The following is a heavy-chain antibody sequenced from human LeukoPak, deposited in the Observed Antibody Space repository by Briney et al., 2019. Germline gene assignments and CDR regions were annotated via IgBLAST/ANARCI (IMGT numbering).Heavy chain of an antibody. V-gene: IGHV4-34*01. Sequence: SETPSLTCAVYGGSFSGYYWSWIRQPPGKGLEWIGEINHSGSTNYNPPLKSRVTISVDTSKNQFSLKLSSVTAADTAVYYCARGRMGHYDSSGYYFDYWGQGTLVTVSS. CDR1: GGSFSGYY. D-gene: IGHD3-22*01. CDR2: INHSGST. CDR3: ARGRMGHYDSSGYYFDY. J-gene: IGHJ4*02.